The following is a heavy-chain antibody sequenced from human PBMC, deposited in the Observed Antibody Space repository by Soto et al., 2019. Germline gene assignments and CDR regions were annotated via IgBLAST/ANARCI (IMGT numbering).Heavy chain of an antibody. Sequence: EVQLVESGGGLVKPGGSLRLSCAASGFTFSSYSMNWVRQAPGKGLEWVSSISSSSSYIYYADSVKGRFTISRDNAKNSLYLQMNSLRAEDTAVYYCARDPNYDFWSGFSTPYYYYGMDVWGQGTTVTVSS. V-gene: IGHV3-21*01. CDR2: ISSSSSYI. CDR1: GFTFSSYS. D-gene: IGHD3-3*01. J-gene: IGHJ6*02. CDR3: ARDPNYDFWSGFSTPYYYYGMDV.